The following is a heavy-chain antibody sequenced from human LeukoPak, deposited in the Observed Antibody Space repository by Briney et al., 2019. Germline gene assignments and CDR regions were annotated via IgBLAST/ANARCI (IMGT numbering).Heavy chain of an antibody. J-gene: IGHJ1*01. CDR2: IYSGGST. CDR3: ARGIFISSSWYPQAEYFQH. D-gene: IGHD6-13*01. CDR1: GFTVSSNY. Sequence: AGGSLRLSCAASGFTVSSNYMSWVRQAPGKGLEWVSVIYSGGSTYYADSVKGRFTISRDNSKNTLYLQMNSLRAEDTAVYYCARGIFISSSWYPQAEYFQHWGQGTLVTVSS. V-gene: IGHV3-66*01.